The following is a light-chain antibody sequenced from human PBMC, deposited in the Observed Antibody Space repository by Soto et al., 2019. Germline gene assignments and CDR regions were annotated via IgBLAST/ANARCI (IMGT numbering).Light chain of an antibody. J-gene: IGKJ5*01. V-gene: IGKV3-15*01. CDR2: GAS. Sequence: EIVMTQSPATLSVSPGERATLSCRASQSVSSNLAWYQQKPGQAPRLLIYGASTRATGIPARFSGSGSWTEFTLTISSLQSEDFAVYYCQQYNNWLKVTFGQGTRLEIK. CDR3: QQYNNWLKVT. CDR1: QSVSSN.